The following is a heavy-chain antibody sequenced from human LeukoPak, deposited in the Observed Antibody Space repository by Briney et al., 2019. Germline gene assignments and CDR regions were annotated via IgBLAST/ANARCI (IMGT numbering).Heavy chain of an antibody. J-gene: IGHJ6*03. V-gene: IGHV3-74*01. D-gene: IGHD2-15*01. CDR2: IISDGSST. CDR3: ARSGVVVAATKLYYYYYMDV. CDR1: GFTFSSYW. Sequence: GGSLRLSCAASGFTFSSYWMHWVRQAPGKGLVWVSRIISDGSSTSYADSVKGRFTNSRDNAKNTLYLQMNSLRAEDTAVYYCARSGVVVAATKLYYYYYMDVWGKGTTVTVSS.